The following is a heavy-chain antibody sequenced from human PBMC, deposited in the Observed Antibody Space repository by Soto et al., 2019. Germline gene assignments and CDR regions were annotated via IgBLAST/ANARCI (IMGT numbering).Heavy chain of an antibody. V-gene: IGHV3-23*05. J-gene: IGHJ5*02. Sequence: PGGSLRLSCVASGFTFSNNDMTWVRQAPGKGLEWVSTIDGTSTFSNYADSVEGRFTISRDNSRNTVYLQMNSLRADDTAVYYCANNSGLFTAWGQGTLVTVSS. CDR3: ANNSGLFTA. CDR1: GFTFSNND. CDR2: IDGTSTFS. D-gene: IGHD3-10*01.